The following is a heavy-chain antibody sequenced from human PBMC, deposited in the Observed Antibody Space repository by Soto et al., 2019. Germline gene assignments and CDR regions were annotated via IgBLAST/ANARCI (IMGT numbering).Heavy chain of an antibody. CDR2: INPSGGRT. J-gene: IGHJ6*02. CDR1: GYTFTSYY. Sequence: QVQLVQSGAEVKKPGASVKVSCKASGYTFTSYYMHWVRQAPGQGLEWMGIINPSGGRTSYAQKLPGQVTMTRGTCISTVYIELSRLRSEEPAVYYCGRENGPVFGVAPYYGMDVWGQGTTVTVSS. CDR3: GRENGPVFGVAPYYGMDV. D-gene: IGHD3-3*01. V-gene: IGHV1-46*01.